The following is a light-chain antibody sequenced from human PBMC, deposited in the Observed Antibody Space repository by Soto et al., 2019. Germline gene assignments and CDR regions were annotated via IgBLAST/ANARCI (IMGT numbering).Light chain of an antibody. CDR2: EVS. CDR3: SSYAGSNNFEV. CDR1: SSDVGAYDY. Sequence: QSALTQPASVSGSPGQSITISCTGTSSDVGAYDYVSWFQQHPGKAPKLMICEVSKRPSGVPDRFSGSKSGNTASLTVSGLQAEDEADYYCSSYAGSNNFEVFGTGTKLTVL. J-gene: IGLJ1*01. V-gene: IGLV2-8*01.